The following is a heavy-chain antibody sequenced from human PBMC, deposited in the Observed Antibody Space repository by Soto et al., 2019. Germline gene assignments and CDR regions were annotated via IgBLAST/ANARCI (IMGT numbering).Heavy chain of an antibody. V-gene: IGHV3-7*01. D-gene: IGHD2-21*02. CDR3: ATKGDALNY. J-gene: IGHJ4*02. CDR1: GFTFSSYV. Sequence: PGGSLRLSCAASGFTFSSYVMSWVRQAPGKGLEWVANINRDGSHKYYVDSVKGRFTISRDNAENSVFLQMNSLRAEDTAIYYCATKGDALNYWGQGTLVTVS. CDR2: INRDGSHK.